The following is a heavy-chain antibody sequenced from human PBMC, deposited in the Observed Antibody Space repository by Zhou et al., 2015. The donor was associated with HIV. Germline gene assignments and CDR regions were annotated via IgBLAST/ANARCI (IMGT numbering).Heavy chain of an antibody. D-gene: IGHD5-18*01. CDR1: GVTFSNYA. Sequence: QVQLVQSGAEVKKPGSSVKVSCKASGVTFSNYAISWVRQAPGQGLEWMGGIIPVFGTANYAPKFQGRVTMTADESTSTAYMELSSLRSEDTAVYYCARSGYSYGYDYWGQGTLVTVSS. CDR3: ARSGYSYGYDY. V-gene: IGHV1-69*01. CDR2: IIPVFGTA. J-gene: IGHJ4*02.